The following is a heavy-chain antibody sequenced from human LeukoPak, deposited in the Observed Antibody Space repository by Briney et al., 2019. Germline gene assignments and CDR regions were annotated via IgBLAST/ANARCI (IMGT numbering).Heavy chain of an antibody. CDR1: GGSISSNSYY. V-gene: IGHV4-39*07. J-gene: IGHJ3*02. D-gene: IGHD3-3*01. CDR2: IYYSGST. CDR3: ARGSYDFWSGYYSAFDI. Sequence: PSETLSLTCTVSGGSISSNSYYWGWIRQPPGKGLKWIGSIYYSGSTNYNPSLKSRVTISVDTSKNQFSLKLSSVTAADTAVYYCARGSYDFWSGYYSAFDIWGQGTMVTVSS.